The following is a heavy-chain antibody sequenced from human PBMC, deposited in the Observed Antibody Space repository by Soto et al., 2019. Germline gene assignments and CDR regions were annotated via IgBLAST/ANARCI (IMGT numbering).Heavy chain of an antibody. D-gene: IGHD3-16*01. Sequence: PGESLKISCKGSGYTFTNYWIAWVRQMPGKGLEWMGIIYPGNSNTRYSPSFQGQVTISADKSITTAYLQWTSLEASDIAMYYCARPAEVSIAGAYEHWGQGSAVTVST. CDR1: GYTFTNYW. CDR3: ARPAEVSIAGAYEH. J-gene: IGHJ1*01. CDR2: IYPGNSNT. V-gene: IGHV5-51*01.